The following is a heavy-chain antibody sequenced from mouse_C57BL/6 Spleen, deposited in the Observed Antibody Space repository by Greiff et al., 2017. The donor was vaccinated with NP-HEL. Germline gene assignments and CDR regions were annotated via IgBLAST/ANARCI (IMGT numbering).Heavy chain of an antibody. Sequence: EVMLVESGGGLVQPKGSLKLSCAASGFSFNTYAMNWVRQAPGKGLEWVARIRSKSNNYATYYADSVKDRFTISRDDSESMLYLQMNNLKTEDTAMYYCVRPGTGWYFDVWGTGTTVTVSS. D-gene: IGHD3-3*01. V-gene: IGHV10-1*01. CDR2: IRSKSNNYAT. J-gene: IGHJ1*03. CDR1: GFSFNTYA. CDR3: VRPGTGWYFDV.